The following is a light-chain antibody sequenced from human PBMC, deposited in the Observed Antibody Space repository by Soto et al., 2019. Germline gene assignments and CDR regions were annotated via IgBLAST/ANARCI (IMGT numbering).Light chain of an antibody. V-gene: IGKV3D-15*01. CDR3: QQYNNWPRAT. CDR1: QIIMRKY. Sequence: ESVLTQSPGTLSLSPGERATLSCRASQIIMRKYLAWYQQRFGQAPRLLIYDASSRATGIPDRFSGSGSGTEFNLTISSLQSEDFGVYYCQQYNNWPRATFGGGTKVDIK. J-gene: IGKJ4*01. CDR2: DAS.